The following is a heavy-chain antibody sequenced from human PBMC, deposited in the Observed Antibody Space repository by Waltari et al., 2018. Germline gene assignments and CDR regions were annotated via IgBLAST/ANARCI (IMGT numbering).Heavy chain of an antibody. Sequence: QVQLVESGGGVVQPGRSLRLSCAASGFTFSRYAMHWVRQAPGKGLELVALISYDGSHKYYADSVKGRFTISRDSSKNTLFLQMNSLRVEDTAVYYCARDIAYHDSSGYYPYYFDYWGQGALVTVSS. CDR2: ISYDGSHK. J-gene: IGHJ4*02. D-gene: IGHD3-22*01. V-gene: IGHV3-30-3*01. CDR3: ARDIAYHDSSGYYPYYFDY. CDR1: GFTFSRYA.